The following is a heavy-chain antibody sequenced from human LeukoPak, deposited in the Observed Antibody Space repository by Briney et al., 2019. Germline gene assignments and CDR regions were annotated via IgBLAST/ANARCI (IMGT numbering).Heavy chain of an antibody. CDR1: GGSISNYY. J-gene: IGHJ6*02. CDR2: IYYTGTT. Sequence: PSETLSLTCTVSGGSISNYYRSWIRQPPGKALEWIGYIYYTGTTKYNPSPKSRATISLDTSKNQFSLKLTSVTAADTALFFCARGYDIDVWGQGTTVTVSS. V-gene: IGHV4-59*01. CDR3: ARGYDIDV.